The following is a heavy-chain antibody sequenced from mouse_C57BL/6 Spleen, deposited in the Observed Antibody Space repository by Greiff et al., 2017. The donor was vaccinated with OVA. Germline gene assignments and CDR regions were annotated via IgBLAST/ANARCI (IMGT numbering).Heavy chain of an antibody. CDR3: ARRTVYYFDY. V-gene: IGHV1-76*01. CDR2: IYPGSGNT. Sequence: VQLQQSGAELVRPGASVKLSCKASGYTFTDYYINWVKQRPGQGLEWIARIYPGSGNTYYNEKFKGKATLTAEKSSSTAYMQLSSLTSEDSAVYFCARRTVYYFDYWGQGTTLTVSS. D-gene: IGHD1-1*01. J-gene: IGHJ2*01. CDR1: GYTFTDYY.